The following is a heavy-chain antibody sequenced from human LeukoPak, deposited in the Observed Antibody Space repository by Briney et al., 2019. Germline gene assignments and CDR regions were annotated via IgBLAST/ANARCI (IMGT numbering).Heavy chain of an antibody. V-gene: IGHV3-15*01. Sequence: TGGSLRLSCAASGFTFSNAWMSWVRQAPGKGLEWVGRIKSRTDGGTTDYAAPVKGRFTISRDDSKNTLYLQMNSLKTEDTAVYYCTTTSDYGDHKRWGQGTLVTVSS. J-gene: IGHJ4*02. CDR2: IKSRTDGGTT. CDR3: TTTSDYGDHKR. D-gene: IGHD4-17*01. CDR1: GFTFSNAW.